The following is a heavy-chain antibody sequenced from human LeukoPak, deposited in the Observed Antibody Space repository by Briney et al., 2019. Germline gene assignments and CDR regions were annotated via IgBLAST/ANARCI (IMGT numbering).Heavy chain of an antibody. D-gene: IGHD2-15*01. CDR2: FDPEDGET. Sequence: ASVKVSCKVSGYTLTELSMHWVRQAPGKGLEWMGGFDPEDGETIYAQKFQGRVTMTEDTSTDTAYMELSSLRSEDTAVYYCATHSGSAKKVDYWGQGTLVTVSS. CDR1: GYTLTELS. CDR3: ATHSGSAKKVDY. V-gene: IGHV1-24*01. J-gene: IGHJ4*02.